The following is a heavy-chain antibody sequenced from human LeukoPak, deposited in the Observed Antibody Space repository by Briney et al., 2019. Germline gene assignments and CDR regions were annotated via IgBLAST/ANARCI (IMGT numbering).Heavy chain of an antibody. D-gene: IGHD1-26*01. J-gene: IGHJ3*02. CDR1: GGSISSSSYY. CDR2: IYYSGST. CDR3: ARRSGTYHAFDI. V-gene: IGHV4-39*01. Sequence: SETLSLTCTVSGGSISSSSYYWGWIRQPPGKGLEWIGSIYYSGSTYYNPSLKSRVTISVDTSKNQFSLKLRSVTAADTAVFYCARRSGTYHAFDIWGQGTMVTVSS.